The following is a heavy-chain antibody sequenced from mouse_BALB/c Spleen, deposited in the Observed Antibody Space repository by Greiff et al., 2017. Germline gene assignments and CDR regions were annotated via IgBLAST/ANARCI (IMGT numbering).Heavy chain of an antibody. J-gene: IGHJ2*01. CDR2: IRLKSNNYAT. Sequence: EVQLMESGGGLVQPGGSMKLSCDASGFSFSNYLMNWVRQSPEKGLEWVAEIRLKSNNYATHYAKSVKGRFTISSDDSKSSVYLQMNNLRAEDTGIYYCTRHYYRYLDYWGQGTTLTVSS. V-gene: IGHV6-6*02. CDR3: TRHYYRYLDY. D-gene: IGHD2-14*01. CDR1: GFSFSNYL.